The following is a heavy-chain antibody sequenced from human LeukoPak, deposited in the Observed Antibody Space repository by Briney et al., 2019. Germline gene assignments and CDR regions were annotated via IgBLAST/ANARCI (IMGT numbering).Heavy chain of an antibody. CDR2: ISSSSTYT. Sequence: GGSLRLSCVVSGFTFNRCWMNWVRQAPGKGLEWVSYISSSSTYTNYADSVKGRFTVSRDNAKNSLYLQMNSLRAEDTAVYYCARVGYDRGGYYYAFDYWGQGTLVTVSS. CDR1: GFTFNRCW. V-gene: IGHV3-21*05. J-gene: IGHJ4*02. D-gene: IGHD3-22*01. CDR3: ARVGYDRGGYYYAFDY.